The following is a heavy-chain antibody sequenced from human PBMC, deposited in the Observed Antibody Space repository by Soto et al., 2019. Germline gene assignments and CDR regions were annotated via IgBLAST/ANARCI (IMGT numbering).Heavy chain of an antibody. CDR2: ISNDGNYK. V-gene: IGHV3-30*04. CDR1: GFSVSSYS. CDR3: ARELNAGYSVDY. Sequence: QVQLVESGGGVVQPGRSLRLSCAASGFSVSSYSMHWVRQAPGKGLEWVAVISNDGNYKYYADSVKGRFTISRXXXKXXXXXXXXSLRAEDTAVYYCARELNAGYSVDYWGQGTLVTVSS. J-gene: IGHJ4*02. D-gene: IGHD5-18*01.